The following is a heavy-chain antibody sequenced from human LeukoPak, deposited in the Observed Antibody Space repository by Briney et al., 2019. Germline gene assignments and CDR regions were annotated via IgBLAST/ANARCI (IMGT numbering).Heavy chain of an antibody. D-gene: IGHD6-19*01. CDR2: ISYDGSNK. J-gene: IGHJ4*02. Sequence: GGSLRLSCAASGFTFSSYAMHWVRQAPGKGLEWVAVISYDGSNKYYADSVKGRFTISRDNSKNTLYLQMNSLRAEDTAVYYCARWGGSGSQARSVDFDYWGQGTLVTVSS. CDR3: ARWGGSGSQARSVDFDY. V-gene: IGHV3-30-3*01. CDR1: GFTFSSYA.